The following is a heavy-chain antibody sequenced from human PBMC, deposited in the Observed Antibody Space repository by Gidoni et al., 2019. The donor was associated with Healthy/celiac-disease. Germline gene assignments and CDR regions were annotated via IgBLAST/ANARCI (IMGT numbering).Heavy chain of an antibody. J-gene: IGHJ4*02. CDR1: GGTFSSYA. D-gene: IGHD3-10*02. CDR3: ARVSPYMRGYFDY. CDR2: IIPSFGTA. Sequence: QAQLVQSGAEVKKPGSSVEVSCKASGGTFSSYAISWVRQAPGQGLEWMGGIIPSFGTANSAQKFQGRVTITADESTSTAYMELSSLRAEDTAVYYCARVSPYMRGYFDYWGQGTLVTVSS. V-gene: IGHV1-69*01.